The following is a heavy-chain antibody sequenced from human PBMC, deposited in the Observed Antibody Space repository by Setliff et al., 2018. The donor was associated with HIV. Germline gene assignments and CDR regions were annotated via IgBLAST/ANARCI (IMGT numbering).Heavy chain of an antibody. CDR2: VYYTGST. J-gene: IGHJ2*01. Sequence: SETLSLTCAVSGGSISSAYWSWVRQPPGKGLEWIGTVYYTGSTFYNPSLESRVTISVDTSKNQFSLKLRSVTATDTTVYYCARLILGELSLFGPYWYFDLWGRGTLVTVSS. D-gene: IGHD3-16*02. CDR3: ARLILGELSLFGPYWYFDL. CDR1: GGSISSAY. V-gene: IGHV4-59*04.